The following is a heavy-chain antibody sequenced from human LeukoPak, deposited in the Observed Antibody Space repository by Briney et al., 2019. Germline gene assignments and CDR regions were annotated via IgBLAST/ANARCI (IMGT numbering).Heavy chain of an antibody. Sequence: GGTLRLSCAASGFTFSSHGMNWFRKAPGKGLEWVSGISPSGGITYYTDSVKGRFTISRDNSKNTQSLQMNSLRAEDTAVYYCAKDDDWGRYKHWGQGTLVTVSS. CDR2: ISPSGGIT. CDR1: GFTFSSHG. CDR3: AKDDDWGRYKH. V-gene: IGHV3-23*01. D-gene: IGHD3-16*01. J-gene: IGHJ1*01.